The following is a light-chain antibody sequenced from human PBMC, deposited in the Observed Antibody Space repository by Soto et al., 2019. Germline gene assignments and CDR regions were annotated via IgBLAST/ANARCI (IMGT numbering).Light chain of an antibody. V-gene: IGKV3-20*01. CDR1: QTVSSNY. J-gene: IGKJ1*01. Sequence: EIVLTQSPGTLSLSPGERATLSCRASQTVSSNYLAWYQQKPGQAPRLLIYAASTRATGIPDRLSGSGSGTDFTLSISRLEPEDFAVYYCPLYGTSPKPFGQGTKVEIK. CDR2: AAS. CDR3: PLYGTSPKP.